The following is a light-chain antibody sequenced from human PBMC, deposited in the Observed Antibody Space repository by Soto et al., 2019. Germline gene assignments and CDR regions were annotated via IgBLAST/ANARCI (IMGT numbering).Light chain of an antibody. V-gene: IGKV1-5*03. Sequence: DIQMTQSPSTLSASVGDRVTITCRASQSIGSWLAWYQQKPGKAPKLLIYKASSLESGVPSTFSGSGSGTEFTLTISSLQPDDFATYYCQQYNSYSRYTFGQGTKLEIK. J-gene: IGKJ2*01. CDR1: QSIGSW. CDR3: QQYNSYSRYT. CDR2: KAS.